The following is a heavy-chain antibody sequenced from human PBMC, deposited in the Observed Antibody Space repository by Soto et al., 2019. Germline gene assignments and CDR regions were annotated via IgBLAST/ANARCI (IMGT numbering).Heavy chain of an antibody. CDR1: GFTFSGSA. CDR3: TRHPDYYGSGRFDP. V-gene: IGHV3-73*01. D-gene: IGHD3-10*01. CDR2: IRSKANSYAT. J-gene: IGHJ5*02. Sequence: GGSLRLSCAASGFTFSGSAMHWVRQASGKGLEWVGRIRSKANSYATAYAASVKGRFTISSDDSKNTAYLQMNSLKTEDTAVYYCTRHPDYYGSGRFDPWGQGTLVTVSS.